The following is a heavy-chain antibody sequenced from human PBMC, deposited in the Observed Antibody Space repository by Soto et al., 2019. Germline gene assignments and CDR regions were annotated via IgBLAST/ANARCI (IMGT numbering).Heavy chain of an antibody. CDR1: GGTFSSYA. V-gene: IGHV1-69*13. CDR2: IIPIFGTA. Sequence: ASVKVSCKASGGTFSSYAISWVRQAPGQGLEWMGGIIPIFGTANYAQKFQGRVTITADESTSTAYMELSSLRSEDTAVYYCARDSNYDFWSGAINWFDPWGQGTLVTVSS. CDR3: ARDSNYDFWSGAINWFDP. J-gene: IGHJ5*02. D-gene: IGHD3-3*01.